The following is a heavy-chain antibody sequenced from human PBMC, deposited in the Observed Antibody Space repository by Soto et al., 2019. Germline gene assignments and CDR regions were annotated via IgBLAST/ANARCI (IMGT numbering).Heavy chain of an antibody. Sequence: SETLSLTCGVSGGTVASSHWWSWDRQSPGRGLEWIGNVYHTGDTNSNPSLQSRVTFSVDKSNNQFSLRLTSVTAADTAVYFCAREIVTAGGNNYFDPWGPGTLVTVSS. CDR3: AREIVTAGGNNYFDP. D-gene: IGHD2-21*02. CDR2: VYHTGDT. CDR1: GGTVASSHW. J-gene: IGHJ5*02. V-gene: IGHV4-4*02.